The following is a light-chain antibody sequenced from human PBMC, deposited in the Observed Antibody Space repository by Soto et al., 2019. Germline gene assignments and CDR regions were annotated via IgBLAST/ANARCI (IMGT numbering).Light chain of an antibody. J-gene: IGKJ4*01. CDR1: QSVSSN. CDR2: GAS. V-gene: IGKV3-15*01. Sequence: EIVLTQSPGTLSLSPGERATLSCRASQSVSSNLAWYQQKPGQAPRLLIYGASTRATGIPARFSVSGSGTEFTLTISSLQSEDFAVYYCQQYNKWPLTFGGGTKVDIK. CDR3: QQYNKWPLT.